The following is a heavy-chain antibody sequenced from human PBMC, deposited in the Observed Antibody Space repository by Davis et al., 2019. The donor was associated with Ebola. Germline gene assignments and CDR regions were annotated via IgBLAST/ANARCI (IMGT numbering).Heavy chain of an antibody. D-gene: IGHD4-17*01. CDR3: ARHVYGDFWYFDL. CDR1: GFSFNNYA. V-gene: IGHV3-23*01. Sequence: GESLKISCAASGFSFNNYAMSWVRQAPGKGLEWVSATSASGTNTWYADSVKGRFTISRDNSKNTIYLQMDSLRVDDTAMYYCARHVYGDFWYFDLWGRGTRVTVSS. J-gene: IGHJ2*01. CDR2: TSASGTNT.